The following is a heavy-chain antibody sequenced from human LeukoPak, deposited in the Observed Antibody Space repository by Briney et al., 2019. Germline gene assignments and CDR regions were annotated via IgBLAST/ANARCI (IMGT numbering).Heavy chain of an antibody. CDR1: GGSISSSSYY. CDR2: IYYSGTT. J-gene: IGHJ6*02. D-gene: IGHD2-2*03. Sequence: PSETLSLTCTVSGGSISSSSYYWGWIRHPPGKGLEWIGSIYYSGTTYYNPSLKSRVTISVDTSKNQFSLKLSSVTAADTAVYYCARGLMDIVVVPAAASSQYYYYGMDVWGQGTTVTVSS. V-gene: IGHV4-39*01. CDR3: ARGLMDIVVVPAAASSQYYYYGMDV.